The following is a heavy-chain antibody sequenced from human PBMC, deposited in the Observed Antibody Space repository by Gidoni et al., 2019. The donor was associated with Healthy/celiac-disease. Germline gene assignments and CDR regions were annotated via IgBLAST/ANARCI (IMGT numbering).Heavy chain of an antibody. CDR2: LIPIFGTA. D-gene: IGHD2-21*02. Sequence: QVQLVQSGAEVKKPGSSVKVSCTASGGTFSSSAISWVRQAPGQGLAWMGGLIPIFGTANYAQKFQSRVTITADESTSTAYMELSSLRSEDTAVYYWALPATAIRGGNWFDPWGQGTLVTVSS. CDR1: GGTFSSSA. V-gene: IGHV1-69*01. J-gene: IGHJ5*02. CDR3: ALPATAIRGGNWFDP.